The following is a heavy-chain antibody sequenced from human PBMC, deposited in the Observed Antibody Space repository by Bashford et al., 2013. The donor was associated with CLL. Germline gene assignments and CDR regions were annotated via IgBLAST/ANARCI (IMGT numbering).Heavy chain of an antibody. CDR1: GGSFSGYY. V-gene: IGHV4-34*01. CDR3: ARGPMIVVVINPGEPYYYYYYGMDV. D-gene: IGHD3-22*01. Sequence: TLSLTCAVYGGSFSGYYWSWIRQPPGKGRGVDWEINHSGSTNYNPSLKSRVTISVDTSKNQFSLKLSSVTAADTAVYYCARGPMIVVVINPGEPYYYYYYGMDVWGQGTTVTVSS. CDR2: INHSGST. J-gene: IGHJ6*02.